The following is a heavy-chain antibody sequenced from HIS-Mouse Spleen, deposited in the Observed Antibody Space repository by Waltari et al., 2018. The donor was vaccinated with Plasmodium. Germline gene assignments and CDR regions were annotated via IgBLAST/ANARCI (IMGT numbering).Heavy chain of an antibody. V-gene: IGHV3-7*01. J-gene: IGHJ4*02. CDR3: ARGRYSSSWYYFDY. Sequence: EVQLVESGGGLVQPGGSLRLSCAASGFTFSSSWMSWVREAPGKGLEWVANIKQDGSEKYYVDSVKGRFTISRDNAKNSLYLQMNSLRAEDTAVYYCARGRYSSSWYYFDYWGQGTLVTVSS. D-gene: IGHD6-13*01. CDR1: GFTFSSSW. CDR2: IKQDGSEK.